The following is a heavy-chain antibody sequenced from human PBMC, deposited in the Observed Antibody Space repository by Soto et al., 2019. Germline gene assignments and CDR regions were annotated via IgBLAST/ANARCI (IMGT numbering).Heavy chain of an antibody. Sequence: SETLSLTCSVFGGPISSGGYYGTWIRPHPGKGLEWLGYIYYSGSTYYNPSLKSRVTISVDTSKNQFSLKLSSVTAADTAVYYCATNRLEGFDYWGQGTLVTVSS. J-gene: IGHJ4*02. CDR1: GGPISSGGYY. V-gene: IGHV4-31*03. CDR3: ATNRLEGFDY. CDR2: IYYSGST.